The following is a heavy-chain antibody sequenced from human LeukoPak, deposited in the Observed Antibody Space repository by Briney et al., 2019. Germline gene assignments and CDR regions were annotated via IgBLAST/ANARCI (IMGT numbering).Heavy chain of an antibody. CDR3: ARRHVEYSSSSDPYYFDY. CDR1: GGSIGSSSYY. V-gene: IGHV4-61*05. Sequence: PSETLSLTCTVSGGSIGSSSYYWGWIRQPPGKGLEWIGYIYYSGSTNYNPSLKSRVTISVDTSKNQFSLKLSSVTAADTAVYYCARRHVEYSSSSDPYYFDYWGQGTLVTVSS. J-gene: IGHJ4*02. CDR2: IYYSGST. D-gene: IGHD6-6*01.